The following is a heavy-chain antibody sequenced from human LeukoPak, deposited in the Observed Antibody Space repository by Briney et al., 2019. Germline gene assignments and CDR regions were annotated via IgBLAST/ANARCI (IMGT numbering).Heavy chain of an antibody. CDR1: GGTFSSYT. CDR3: ARDLRVAGPSLFDY. J-gene: IGHJ4*02. V-gene: IGHV1-69*04. CDR2: IIPILGIA. D-gene: IGHD6-19*01. Sequence: SVKVSCKATGGTFSSYTISWVRQAPGQGLEWMGRIIPILGIANYAQKFQGRVTITADKSTSTAYMELSSLRSEDTAVYYCARDLRVAGPSLFDYWGQGTLVTVSS.